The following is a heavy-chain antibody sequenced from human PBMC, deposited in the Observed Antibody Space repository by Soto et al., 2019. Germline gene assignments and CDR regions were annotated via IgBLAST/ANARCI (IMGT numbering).Heavy chain of an antibody. J-gene: IGHJ5*02. CDR2: INAANGDT. V-gene: IGHV1-3*01. CDR1: GYTFTSYG. CDR3: VRRQVSATGIDWFDP. Sequence: QVQLVQSGTEVKKPGASVKVSCKASGYTFTSYGIHWVRQAPGQRLEWMGWINAANGDTKYSPKFQGRVTITRDTSASTAYMELSSLRSEDTAVYYCVRRQVSATGIDWFDPWGQGTLVPVSS. D-gene: IGHD6-13*01.